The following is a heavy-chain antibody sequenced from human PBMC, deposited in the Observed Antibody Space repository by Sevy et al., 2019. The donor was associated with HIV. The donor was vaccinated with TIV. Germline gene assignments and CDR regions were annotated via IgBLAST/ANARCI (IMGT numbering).Heavy chain of an antibody. V-gene: IGHV1-2*02. Sequence: ASVKVSCKASGYTFTGYYIHWVRQAPGQGLEWMGWINPNSGGTNSAQKFQGRVTMTRDTSISTAYMELSRLRSDDTAVYYCARDPTGAAAAMSGFDPWGQGTLVTVSS. D-gene: IGHD2-2*01. CDR1: GYTFTGYY. J-gene: IGHJ5*02. CDR3: ARDPTGAAAAMSGFDP. CDR2: INPNSGGT.